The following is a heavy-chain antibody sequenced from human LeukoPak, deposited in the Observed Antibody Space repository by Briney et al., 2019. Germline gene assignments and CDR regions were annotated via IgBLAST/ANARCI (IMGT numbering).Heavy chain of an antibody. CDR1: GFTFDDYA. D-gene: IGHD5-24*01. J-gene: IGHJ4*02. Sequence: GGSLRLSCAASGFTFDDYAMHWVRQAPGKGLEWVSLISGDGGSTYYADSVKGRFTISRDNSKNTLYLQMNSLRAEDTAIYYCAKDQAGDGYNSMWGQGTRVTVSS. CDR3: AKDQAGDGYNSM. CDR2: ISGDGGST. V-gene: IGHV3-43*02.